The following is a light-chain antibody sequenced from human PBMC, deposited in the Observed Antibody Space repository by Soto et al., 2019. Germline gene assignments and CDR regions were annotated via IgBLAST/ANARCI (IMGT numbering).Light chain of an antibody. J-gene: IGKJ4*01. CDR2: DVS. V-gene: IGKV3-11*01. CDR1: ESVYSS. CDR3: QQRNILPLT. Sequence: EVVLTQSPVTLSLSPGERATLSCRASESVYSSLAWFQQKPGQAPRLLISDVSNRDTGVPARFSGSGSGTDFTLTISSLEPEDFAVYYCQQRNILPLTFGGGTKVEIK.